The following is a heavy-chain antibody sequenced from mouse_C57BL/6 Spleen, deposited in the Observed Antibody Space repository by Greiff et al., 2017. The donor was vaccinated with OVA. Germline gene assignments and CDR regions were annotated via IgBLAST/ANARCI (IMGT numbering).Heavy chain of an antibody. J-gene: IGHJ3*01. CDR2: IYPRDGST. V-gene: IGHV1-85*01. D-gene: IGHD2-1*01. CDR1: GYTFTSYD. Sequence: QVQLQQSGPELVKPGASVQLSCKASGYTFTSYDINWVKQRPGQGLEWIGWIYPRDGSTKYNEKFKGKATLTVDTSSSTAYMELHSLTSEDSAVYFCAIYYGNPWFAYWGQGTLVTVSA. CDR3: AIYYGNPWFAY.